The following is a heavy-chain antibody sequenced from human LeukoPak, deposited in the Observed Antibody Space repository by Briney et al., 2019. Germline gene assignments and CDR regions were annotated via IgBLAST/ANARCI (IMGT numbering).Heavy chain of an antibody. V-gene: IGHV3-49*03. J-gene: IGHJ4*02. CDR2: IRSKAYGGTT. D-gene: IGHD3-22*01. Sequence: GLSLRLSCTASGFTFGDYAMSWFRQAPGKGLEWVGFIRSKAYGGTTEYAASVKGRFTISRDDSKSIAYLQMNSLKTDDTAVYYCTSYYDSSGYPGDYWGQGTLVTVSS. CDR1: GFTFGDYA. CDR3: TSYYDSSGYPGDY.